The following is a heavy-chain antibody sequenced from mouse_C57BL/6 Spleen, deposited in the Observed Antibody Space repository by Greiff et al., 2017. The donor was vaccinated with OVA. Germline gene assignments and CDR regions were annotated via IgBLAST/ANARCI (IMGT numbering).Heavy chain of an antibody. V-gene: IGHV3-6*01. CDR1: GYSITSGYY. D-gene: IGHD3-2*02. J-gene: IGHJ2*01. CDR2: ISYDGSN. Sequence: EVKVEESGPGLVKPSQSLSLTCSVTGYSITSGYYWNWIRQFPGNKLEWMGYISYDGSNNYNPSLKNRISITRDTSKNQFFLKLNSVTTEDTATYYCATTAQATDYFDYWGQGTTLTVSS. CDR3: ATTAQATDYFDY.